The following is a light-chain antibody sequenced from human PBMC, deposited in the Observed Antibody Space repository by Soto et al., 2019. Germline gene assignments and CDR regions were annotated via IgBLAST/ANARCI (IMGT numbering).Light chain of an antibody. CDR2: YAS. J-gene: IGKJ2*01. CDR1: QSVGTY. CDR3: QQCSNWPPLYT. V-gene: IGKV3-11*01. Sequence: EIVLTQSPATLSLSPGERATLSCRASQSVGTYLAWYQQKPGQALSRLLSYASNRATGVPARFSGGGSGTDFTLTISSLEPEDFAVYYCQQCSNWPPLYTFGQGTKLEIK.